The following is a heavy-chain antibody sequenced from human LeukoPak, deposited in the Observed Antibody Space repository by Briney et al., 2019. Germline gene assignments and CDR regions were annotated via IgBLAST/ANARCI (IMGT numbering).Heavy chain of an antibody. J-gene: IGHJ6*03. CDR2: ISGSSSNI. Sequence: GGSLRLSCAASGVIFSDYYMTWIRQAPGKGLEWVSHISGSSSNIYYADSVKGRFTISRDNAKNSLYLQMNSLRAEDTAVCYSARCRYFYYYMDVWGKGTTVTVSS. V-gene: IGHV3-11*01. CDR3: ARCRYFYYYMDV. CDR1: GVIFSDYY.